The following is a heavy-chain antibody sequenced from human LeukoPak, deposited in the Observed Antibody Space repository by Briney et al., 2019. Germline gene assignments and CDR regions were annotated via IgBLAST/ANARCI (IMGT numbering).Heavy chain of an antibody. CDR2: IRYDGSNK. V-gene: IGHV3-30*02. J-gene: IGHJ4*02. Sequence: GGSLRLSCAASGFTFSSYGMHWVHQAPGKGLEWVAFIRYDGSNKYYADSVKGRFTISRDNAKNSLFLQMNSLRVEETAVYYCLSGGGYWGQGTLVSVSS. D-gene: IGHD2/OR15-2a*01. CDR1: GFTFSSYG. CDR3: LSGGGY.